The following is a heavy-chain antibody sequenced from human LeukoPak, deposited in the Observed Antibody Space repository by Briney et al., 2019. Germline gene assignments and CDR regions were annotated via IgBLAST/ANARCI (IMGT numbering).Heavy chain of an antibody. D-gene: IGHD6-13*01. CDR1: GGSISSYY. CDR3: ATSAGGSSFGY. Sequence: PSETLSLTCTVSGGSISSYYWGWIRQPPGKGLEWIGSVFYGGTTHYNPSLESRVTISVDTSKNQFSLKLSSVTAADTAVYYCATSAGGSSFGYWGQGTLVTVSS. CDR2: VFYGGTT. V-gene: IGHV4-39*07. J-gene: IGHJ4*02.